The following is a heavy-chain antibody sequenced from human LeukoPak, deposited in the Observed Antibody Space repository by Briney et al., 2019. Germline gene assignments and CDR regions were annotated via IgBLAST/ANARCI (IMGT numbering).Heavy chain of an antibody. CDR3: AKDFYGSGTYSIEY. D-gene: IGHD3-10*01. Sequence: SLRLSCAASGFTFDDYAMHWVRQAPGKGLEWVSGISWNSGTIAYADSVKGRFTISRDNAKNSLYLQMKSLRTEDTALYYCAKDFYGSGTYSIEYWGQGTLVTVSS. J-gene: IGHJ4*02. V-gene: IGHV3-9*01. CDR2: ISWNSGTI. CDR1: GFTFDDYA.